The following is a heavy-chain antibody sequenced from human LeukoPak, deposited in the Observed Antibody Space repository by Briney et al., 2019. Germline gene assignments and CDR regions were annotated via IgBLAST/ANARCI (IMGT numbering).Heavy chain of an antibody. J-gene: IGHJ6*03. Sequence: SVKVSCKASGGTFRNYVINWVRQAPGQGLGWMGGIIPMFGTANYTRRFQGRITIIADESTSTTYMELSSLKSEDTAVYYCARDLLADIYTKDSYFYIAVWGKGTTVTVSS. CDR1: GGTFRNYV. CDR3: ARDLLADIYTKDSYFYIAV. V-gene: IGHV1-69*01. D-gene: IGHD3-3*02. CDR2: IIPMFGTA.